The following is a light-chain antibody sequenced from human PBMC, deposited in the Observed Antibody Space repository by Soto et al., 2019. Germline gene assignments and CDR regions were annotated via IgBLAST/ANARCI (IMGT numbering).Light chain of an antibody. J-gene: IGLJ2*01. CDR3: SSYTSSSTLL. CDR2: DVS. V-gene: IGLV2-14*01. CDR1: SSDVGGYNY. Sequence: QSALTQPASVSGSPGQSITISCTGTSSDVGGYNYVSWYQQHPGKAPKLMIYDVSNRPSGVSNRFSGSKSGNTASLTISGLQAADDADYYCSSYTSSSTLLFGGGTKLTVL.